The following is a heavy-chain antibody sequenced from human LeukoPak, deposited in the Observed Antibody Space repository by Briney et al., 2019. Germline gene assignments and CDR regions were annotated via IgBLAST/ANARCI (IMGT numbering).Heavy chain of an antibody. V-gene: IGHV1-2*02. CDR2: INPNSGGT. D-gene: IGHD6-19*01. CDR1: GYTFTGYY. Sequence: ASVKVSCKASGYTFTGYYMHWVRQAPGQGLEWMGWINPNSGGTNYAQKFQGRVTMTRDTSTSTVYMELSSLRSEDTAVYYCAREGVIAVAGTGAYYYYYYMDVWGKGTTVTISS. CDR3: AREGVIAVAGTGAYYYYYYMDV. J-gene: IGHJ6*03.